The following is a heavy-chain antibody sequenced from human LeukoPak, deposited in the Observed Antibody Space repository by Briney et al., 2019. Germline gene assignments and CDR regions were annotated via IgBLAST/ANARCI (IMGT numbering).Heavy chain of an antibody. V-gene: IGHV4-59*01. Sequence: PSETLSLTCTVSGGSISSYYWSWIRQPPGKGLEWIGYIYYSGSTNYNPSLKSRVTISVDTSKNQFSLKLSSVTAADTAVYYCATMIGYSSGWYGGDYWGQGTLVTVSS. CDR2: IYYSGST. J-gene: IGHJ4*02. D-gene: IGHD6-19*01. CDR1: GGSISSYY. CDR3: ATMIGYSSGWYGGDY.